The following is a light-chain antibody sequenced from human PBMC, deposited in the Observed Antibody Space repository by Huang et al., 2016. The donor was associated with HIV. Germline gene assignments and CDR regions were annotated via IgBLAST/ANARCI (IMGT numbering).Light chain of an antibody. CDR1: QSVGNS. CDR3: QQRGDWRGYT. V-gene: IGKV3-11*01. CDR2: AAS. Sequence: EIVLTQSPATLALSPGDRATLSCRATQSVGNSFAWYQQRPGKAPRLLIYAASNRAAGIPARFSGSGSGTDFTLTISSLEPEDFAVYFCQQRGDWRGYTFGQGTKVEVK. J-gene: IGKJ1*01.